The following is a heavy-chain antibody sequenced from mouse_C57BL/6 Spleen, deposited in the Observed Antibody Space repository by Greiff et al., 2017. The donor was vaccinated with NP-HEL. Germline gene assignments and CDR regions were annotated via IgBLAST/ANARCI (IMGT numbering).Heavy chain of an antibody. CDR2: IYPGDGDT. CDR1: GYAFSSYW. V-gene: IGHV1-80*01. CDR3: AHSSALYYYAMDY. J-gene: IGHJ4*01. Sequence: QVQLKQSGAELVKPGASVKISCKASGYAFSSYWMNWVKQRPGKGLEWIGQIYPGDGDTNYNGKFKGKATLTADKSSSTAYMQLSSLTSEDSAVYFCAHSSALYYYAMDYWGQGTSVTVSS. D-gene: IGHD3-1*01.